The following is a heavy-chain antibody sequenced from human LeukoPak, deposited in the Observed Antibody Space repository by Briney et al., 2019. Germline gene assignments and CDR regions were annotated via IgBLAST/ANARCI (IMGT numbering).Heavy chain of an antibody. Sequence: ASVKVSCKASGYTFTDYYTHWLRQAPGQGLEWMGWINPNNDDTKYAQKFQGWVTMTKDTSINTAYMELRRLTSDDTAVYFCARVPGGLSYFFDRWGQGTLVTVS. CDR1: GYTFTDYY. D-gene: IGHD5-12*01. V-gene: IGHV1-2*04. J-gene: IGHJ4*02. CDR2: INPNNDDT. CDR3: ARVPGGLSYFFDR.